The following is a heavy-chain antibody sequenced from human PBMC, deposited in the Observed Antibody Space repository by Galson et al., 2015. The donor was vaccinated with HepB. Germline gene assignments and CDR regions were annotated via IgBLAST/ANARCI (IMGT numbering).Heavy chain of an antibody. Sequence: SLRLSCAASGFTFSSYAMSWVRQAPGKGLEWVSAISGSGGSTYYADSVKGRFTISRDNSKNTLYLQMNSLRAEDTAVYYCAKEGWEGGWYSSSSIFDYWGQGTPVTVSS. J-gene: IGHJ4*02. CDR2: ISGSGGST. V-gene: IGHV3-23*01. D-gene: IGHD6-13*01. CDR3: AKEGWEGGWYSSSSIFDY. CDR1: GFTFSSYA.